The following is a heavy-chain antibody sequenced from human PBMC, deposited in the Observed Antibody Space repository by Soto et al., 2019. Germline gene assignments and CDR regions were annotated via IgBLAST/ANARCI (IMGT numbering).Heavy chain of an antibody. CDR1: GFTFSSYS. V-gene: IGHV3-48*02. J-gene: IGHJ3*02. CDR3: ARDRPPFRGIIGAFDI. D-gene: IGHD3-16*02. Sequence: GGSLRLSCAASGFTFSSYSMNWVRQAPGKGLEWVSYISSSSSTIYYADSVKGRFTISRDNAKNSLYLQMNSLRDEDTALYYCARDRPPFRGIIGAFDIWGQGTMVT. CDR2: ISSSSSTI.